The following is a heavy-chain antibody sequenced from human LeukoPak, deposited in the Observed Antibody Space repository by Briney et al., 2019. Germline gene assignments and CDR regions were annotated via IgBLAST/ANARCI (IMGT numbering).Heavy chain of an antibody. D-gene: IGHD4-17*01. Sequence: SETLSLTCTVSGGSISSSSYYWGWIRQPPGKGLEWIGSIYYSGSTYYNPSLKSRVTISVDTSKNQFSLKLSSVTAADTAVYYCATQTVTPDYYYYMDVWGKGTTVTVSS. CDR1: GGSISSSSYY. CDR3: ATQTVTPDYYYYMDV. J-gene: IGHJ6*03. CDR2: IYYSGST. V-gene: IGHV4-39*01.